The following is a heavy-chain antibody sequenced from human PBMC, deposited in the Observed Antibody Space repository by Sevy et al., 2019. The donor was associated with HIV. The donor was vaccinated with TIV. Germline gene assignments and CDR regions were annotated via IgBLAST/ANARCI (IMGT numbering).Heavy chain of an antibody. D-gene: IGHD6-19*01. V-gene: IGHV3-21*01. Sequence: GGSLRLSCAASGFTFSSYSMNWVRQAPGKGLEWVSSISSSSSYIYYADSVKGRFTISRDNAKNSLHLQMNSLRAEDTAVYYCAREARIAVAGPTGGFDPWGQGTLVTVSS. CDR2: ISSSSSYI. CDR3: AREARIAVAGPTGGFDP. J-gene: IGHJ5*02. CDR1: GFTFSSYS.